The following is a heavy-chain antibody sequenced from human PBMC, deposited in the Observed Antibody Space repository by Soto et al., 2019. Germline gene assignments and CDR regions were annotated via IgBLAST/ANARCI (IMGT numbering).Heavy chain of an antibody. CDR3: ARDGPGDDSGSYYNTHYYYGMDV. V-gene: IGHV3-30-3*01. CDR2: ISYDGSNK. D-gene: IGHD3-10*01. CDR1: GFTFSSYA. J-gene: IGHJ6*02. Sequence: QVQLVESGGGVVQPGRSLRLSCAASGFTFSSYAMHWVRQAPGKGLEWVAVISYDGSNKYYADSVKGRFTISRDNSKNTLYLQMNSLRAEDTAVYYCARDGPGDDSGSYYNTHYYYGMDVWGQGTTVTVSS.